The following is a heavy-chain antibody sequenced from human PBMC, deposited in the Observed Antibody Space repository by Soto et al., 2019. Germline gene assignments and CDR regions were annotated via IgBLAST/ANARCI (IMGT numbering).Heavy chain of an antibody. J-gene: IGHJ6*03. CDR3: ARESGGATATLDYYYFYMDV. Sequence: QLQLVQSGAEVRKPGASVTVSCRSSGDSFNDYYIHWVRQAPGQGFEWMGWINPNGGVTKYAQKFQGWVSMTRDTSIRTVYMQLSRLRSDHTAVYYCARESGGATATLDYYYFYMDVWGTGTTVTVSS. V-gene: IGHV1-2*04. D-gene: IGHD5-12*01. CDR2: INPNGGVT. CDR1: GDSFNDYY.